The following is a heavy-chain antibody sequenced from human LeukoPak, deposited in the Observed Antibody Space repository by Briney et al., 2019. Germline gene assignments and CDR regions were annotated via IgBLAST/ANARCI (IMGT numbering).Heavy chain of an antibody. CDR1: GFTVSSNY. J-gene: IGHJ4*02. D-gene: IGHD3-22*01. Sequence: GPSLRLSCVVSGFTVSSNYMSWVRQAPGKGLEWVSVIYSGGSTYYADSVKGRFTISKDNYENTVYLQMNSLRAEDTAVYYCARHDSGYGPFDYWGQGTLVTVSS. CDR3: ARHDSGYGPFDY. V-gene: IGHV3-53*01. CDR2: IYSGGST.